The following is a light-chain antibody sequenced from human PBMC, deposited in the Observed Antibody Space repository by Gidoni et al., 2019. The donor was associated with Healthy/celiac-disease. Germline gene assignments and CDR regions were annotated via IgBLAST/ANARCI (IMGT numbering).Light chain of an antibody. J-gene: IGLJ1*01. CDR3: CSYAGSSTPYV. CDR1: SSVVGSYNL. CDR2: EGS. V-gene: IGLV2-23*01. Sequence: QSALTQPASVSASPGQSITLSCTGTSSVVGSYNLVSWYQQHPGKAPKLMLYEGSKRPSGVSNRFSGSKSGDTASLTSSRLQAEDEADYYCCSYAGSSTPYVFGTGTKVTVL.